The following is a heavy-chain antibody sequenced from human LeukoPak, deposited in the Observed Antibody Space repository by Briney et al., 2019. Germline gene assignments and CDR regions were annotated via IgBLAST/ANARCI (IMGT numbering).Heavy chain of an antibody. J-gene: IGHJ4*02. CDR2: IYYTGST. D-gene: IGHD6-13*01. V-gene: IGHV4-59*01. CDR1: GDSIGSFY. Sequence: SETLSLTCTVSGDSIGSFYWTWIRQPPGKGLEWIGYIYYTGSTNYNPSLKSRVTMSVDTSKNQFSLNLKSVTPEDTAVYYCARNLIPEQLVLNFWGQGTLVTVSS. CDR3: ARNLIPEQLVLNF.